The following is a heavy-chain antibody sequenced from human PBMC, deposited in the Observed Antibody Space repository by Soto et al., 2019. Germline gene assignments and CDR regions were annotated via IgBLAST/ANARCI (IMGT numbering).Heavy chain of an antibody. Sequence: PSATLSLTCTVSGGSISSYHWSWIRQTPGKGLEWIGYVHYSWGSNYNPSLKSRVAISLDTSKSQFSLKLTSVTATDTAVYYCARQGFGAPHGLVDVWGQGTTVTVSS. CDR1: GGSISSYH. CDR2: VHYSWGS. J-gene: IGHJ6*02. V-gene: IGHV4-59*08. D-gene: IGHD3-10*01. CDR3: ARQGFGAPHGLVDV.